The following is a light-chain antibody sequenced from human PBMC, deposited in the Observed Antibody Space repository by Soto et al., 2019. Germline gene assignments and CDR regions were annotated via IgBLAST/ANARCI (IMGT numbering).Light chain of an antibody. V-gene: IGKV3-20*01. CDR1: QSVSSTY. CDR3: QQYGRSPPFT. CDR2: GAS. Sequence: EIVLTQSPGTLSLSPGERATLSCRASQSVSSTYIAWYQQNPGQAPRLLIYGASSRATGIPDRFSGSGSGTDFTVTISRLEPEDFAVYFCQQYGRSPPFTFGQGTKVEIK. J-gene: IGKJ2*01.